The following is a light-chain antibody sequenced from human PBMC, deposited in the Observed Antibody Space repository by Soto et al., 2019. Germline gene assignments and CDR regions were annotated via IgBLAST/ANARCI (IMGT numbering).Light chain of an antibody. CDR2: EVS. Sequence: QSVRPHPASLRWSRGQSISIAFTGTRIDVGGYNYVSWYQQHPGKAPKVMIYEVSNRPSGVSNRFSASKSGKTASLTISGLQAEDEADYYCSSYTSSSTWVFGGGTKVTXL. CDR1: RIDVGGYNY. J-gene: IGLJ3*02. V-gene: IGLV2-14*01. CDR3: SSYTSSSTWV.